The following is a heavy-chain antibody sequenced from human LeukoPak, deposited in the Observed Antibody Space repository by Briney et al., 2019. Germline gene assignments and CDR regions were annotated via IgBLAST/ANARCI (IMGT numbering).Heavy chain of an antibody. CDR2: XXXXGSNE. CDR3: XXXXAGYCTSTSCYTGMDV. Sequence: PGGSLRLSCAASGFTFSXXGMHWVRXAPGXXXXXXXXXXXXGSNEYYADXXXXXXXXXXXNSKFTXXMQXNSLRAEDTAVYYCXXXXAGYCTSTSCYTGMDVWGQGTTVTVSS. V-gene: IGHV3-30*01. D-gene: IGHD2-2*01. J-gene: IGHJ6*02. CDR1: GFTFSXXG.